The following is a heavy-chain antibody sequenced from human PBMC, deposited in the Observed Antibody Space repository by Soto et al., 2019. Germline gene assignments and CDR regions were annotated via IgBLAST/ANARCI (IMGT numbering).Heavy chain of an antibody. Sequence: SETLSLTCAVYGGSFSGYYWSWIRQPPGKGLEWIGEINHSGSTNYNPSHKSRVTISVDTSKNQFSLKLSSVTAADTAVYYCAKRPVAGSLFGRFEYWGQGTLVTVSS. CDR2: INHSGST. CDR1: GGSFSGYY. V-gene: IGHV4-34*01. D-gene: IGHD6-19*01. CDR3: AKRPVAGSLFGRFEY. J-gene: IGHJ4*02.